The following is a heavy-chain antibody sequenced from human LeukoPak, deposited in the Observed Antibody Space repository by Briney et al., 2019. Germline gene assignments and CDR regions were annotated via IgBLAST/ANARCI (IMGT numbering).Heavy chain of an antibody. CDR1: GFTFSSYA. Sequence: GGSLRLSCAASGFTFSSYAMSWVRQAPGKGMEWVSAISGSGGSTYYADSVKGRFTISRDNSKNTLYLQMNSLRAEDTAVYYCAKDHSNSRYIDYWGQGTLVTVSS. J-gene: IGHJ4*02. D-gene: IGHD6-13*01. CDR2: ISGSGGST. V-gene: IGHV3-23*01. CDR3: AKDHSNSRYIDY.